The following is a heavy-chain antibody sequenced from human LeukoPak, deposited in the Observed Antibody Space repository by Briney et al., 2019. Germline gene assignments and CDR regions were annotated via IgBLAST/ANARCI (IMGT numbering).Heavy chain of an antibody. CDR3: AKVGYYDSSGYLDY. V-gene: IGHV3-23*01. J-gene: IGHJ4*02. D-gene: IGHD3-22*01. CDR1: GFTFSSYG. Sequence: GGSLRLSCAASGFTFSSYGMSWVRQAPGKGLEWVSAISGSGGSTYYADSVKGRFTISRDNSKNTLYLQMNSLRAEDTAVYYCAKVGYYDSSGYLDYWGQGTLVTVSS. CDR2: ISGSGGST.